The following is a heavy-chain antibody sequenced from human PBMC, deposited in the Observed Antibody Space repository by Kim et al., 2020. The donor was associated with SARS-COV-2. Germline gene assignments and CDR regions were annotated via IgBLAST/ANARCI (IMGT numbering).Heavy chain of an antibody. V-gene: IGHV3-30*01. J-gene: IGHJ4*02. Sequence: YADSVKGRLTISRDNSKNTLYLQMNSLRAEDTAVYYCARDAARVTGYFDYWGQGTLVTVSS. CDR3: ARDAARVTGYFDY. D-gene: IGHD4-4*01.